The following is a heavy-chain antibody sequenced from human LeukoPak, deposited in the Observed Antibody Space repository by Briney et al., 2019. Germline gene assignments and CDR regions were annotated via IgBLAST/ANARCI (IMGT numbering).Heavy chain of an antibody. D-gene: IGHD6-19*01. J-gene: IGHJ4*02. Sequence: SETLSLTCTVSAGSINSYYWSWIRQPPGKGLEWIGYIYYSGSTNYNPSLKSRVTISVDTSKNQFSLKLSSVTAADTAVYYCARVRSISDWYGVFEYWGQGILVTVSS. CDR3: ARVRSISDWYGVFEY. V-gene: IGHV4-59*01. CDR1: AGSINSYY. CDR2: IYYSGST.